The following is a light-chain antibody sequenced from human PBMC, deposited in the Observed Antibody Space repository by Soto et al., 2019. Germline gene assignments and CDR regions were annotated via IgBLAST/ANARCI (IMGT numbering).Light chain of an antibody. Sequence: QSALTQPASVSGSSGRSITISCTGTSSDVGRYNFVSWYQQHPGNAPKLLIYAVSDRPSGVSTRFSGSKSGNTASLAISGLHAEDEAFYYCSSFSSSSTQVFGTGTKLTVL. CDR3: SSFSSSSTQV. CDR2: AVS. J-gene: IGLJ1*01. V-gene: IGLV2-14*03. CDR1: SSDVGRYNF.